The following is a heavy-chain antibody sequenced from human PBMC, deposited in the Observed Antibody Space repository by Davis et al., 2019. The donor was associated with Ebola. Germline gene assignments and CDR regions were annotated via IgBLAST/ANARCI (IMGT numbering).Heavy chain of an antibody. CDR3: ASPYGSGSYYKRGALGY. D-gene: IGHD3-10*01. Sequence: SETLSLTCTVSGGSISSGGYYWSWIRQPPGKGLEWIGYIYYSGSTNYNPSLKSRVTISVDKAKNQFSLNLSSVAAADTAVYYCASPYGSGSYYKRGALGYWGQGTLVTVSS. J-gene: IGHJ4*02. CDR2: IYYSGST. CDR1: GGSISSGGYY. V-gene: IGHV4-61*05.